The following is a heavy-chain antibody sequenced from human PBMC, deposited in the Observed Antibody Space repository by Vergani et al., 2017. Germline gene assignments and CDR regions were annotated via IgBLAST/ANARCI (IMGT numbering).Heavy chain of an antibody. V-gene: IGHV4-39*01. Sequence: QLQLQESGPGLVKPSATLSLTCSVSGASIRSSNFYWGWIRQPPGKGLELIASIYYSGSTYYNPSLKSRVTISVDTSKNQFSLKLGSVTAADTAVYFCARHSTVEWLVKLGWIDPWGQGILVTVSS. J-gene: IGHJ5*02. CDR1: GASIRSSNFY. CDR2: IYYSGST. CDR3: ARHSTVEWLVKLGWIDP. D-gene: IGHD6-19*01.